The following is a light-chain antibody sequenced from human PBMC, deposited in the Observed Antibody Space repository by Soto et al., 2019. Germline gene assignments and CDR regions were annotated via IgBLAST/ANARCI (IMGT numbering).Light chain of an antibody. CDR2: DVT. Sequence: QSALTQPASVSGSPGQSITISCTGTSSDVGSYNFVSWYQQHPGKAPKLMIYDVTKRPSGVSDRFSGSRSGNTASLTISGLQAEDEADNYCCSSASSSTYVFGSGTKVPVL. J-gene: IGLJ1*01. V-gene: IGLV2-23*02. CDR3: CSSASSSTYV. CDR1: SSDVGSYNF.